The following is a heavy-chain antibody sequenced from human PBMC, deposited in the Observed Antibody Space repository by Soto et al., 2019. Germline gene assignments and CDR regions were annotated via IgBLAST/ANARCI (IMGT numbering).Heavy chain of an antibody. J-gene: IGHJ6*02. CDR3: TRDQARENSVTRVHYYYGIEV. CDR2: IRTKLHGATT. D-gene: IGHD1-26*01. V-gene: IGHV3-49*04. Sequence: GGSLRLSCTGSGFTLGDFAMSWVRQAPGKGLEWVGFIRTKLHGATTEHAATVQGRFTISRDDSKGIVYLQMYSVKIEVTSVYYCTRDQARENSVTRVHYYYGIEVWGQGTTVTVSS. CDR1: GFTLGDFA.